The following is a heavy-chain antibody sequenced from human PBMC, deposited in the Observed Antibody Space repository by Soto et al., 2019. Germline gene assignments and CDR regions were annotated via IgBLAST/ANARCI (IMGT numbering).Heavy chain of an antibody. CDR3: ARDSSGYYLDY. D-gene: IGHD3-22*01. J-gene: IGHJ4*02. CDR2: IYNGGST. V-gene: IGHV3-53*01. Sequence: GSLRLSCAASGFTVSSNYMSWVRQAPGKGLEWVSVIYNGGSTYYADSVKGRLTISRDNSKNTLYLQMNSLRAEDTAVYYCARDSSGYYLDYWGQGTLVTVSS. CDR1: GFTVSSNY.